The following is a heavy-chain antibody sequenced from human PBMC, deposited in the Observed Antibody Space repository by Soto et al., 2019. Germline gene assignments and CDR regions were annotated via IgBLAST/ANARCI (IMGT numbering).Heavy chain of an antibody. CDR2: IYYSGST. CDR1: GGSISSGGYY. V-gene: IGHV4-31*03. D-gene: IGHD1-1*01. CDR3: ARRGYRGYYYYGMDV. Sequence: SETLSLTCTVSGGSISSGGYYWSWIRQHPGKGLEWIGYIYYSGSTYYNPSLKSRVTISVDTSKNQFSLKLSSVTAADTAVYYCARRGYRGYYYYGMDVWGQGTTVTVSS. J-gene: IGHJ6*02.